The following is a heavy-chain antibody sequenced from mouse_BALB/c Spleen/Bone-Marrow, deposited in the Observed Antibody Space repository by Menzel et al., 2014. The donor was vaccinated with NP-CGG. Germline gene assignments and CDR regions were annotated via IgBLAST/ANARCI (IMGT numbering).Heavy chain of an antibody. CDR2: IDPANGNT. V-gene: IGHV14-3*02. Sequence: VHVKPSGAELVKPGASVKLSCTASGFNIKDTYMHWVKQRPEQGLEWIGRIDPANGNTKYDPKFQGKATITADTSSNTAYLQLSSLTSEDTAVYYCAGYDYYQAWFAYWGKGTLVTVSA. D-gene: IGHD2-4*01. CDR1: GFNIKDTY. CDR3: AGYDYYQAWFAY. J-gene: IGHJ3*01.